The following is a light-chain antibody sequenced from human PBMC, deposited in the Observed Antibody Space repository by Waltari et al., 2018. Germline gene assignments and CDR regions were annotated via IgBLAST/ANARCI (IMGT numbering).Light chain of an antibody. V-gene: IGLV2-11*01. CDR2: GVS. J-gene: IGLJ2*01. Sequence: QSALTQPRSVSGSPGQSVTISCTGTSRDVGGYNYVSWYQQHPGKAPKVMSYGVSKRPSGGPDRFSGSKSGNTASLTISGLQAEDEADYYCCSYAGGYTLGVFGGGTKLTVL. CDR3: CSYAGGYTLGV. CDR1: SRDVGGYNY.